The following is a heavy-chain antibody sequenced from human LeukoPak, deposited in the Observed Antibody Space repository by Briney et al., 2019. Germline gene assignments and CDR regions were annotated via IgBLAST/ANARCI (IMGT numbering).Heavy chain of an antibody. Sequence: GGSLRLSCAASGFTFSSYSMNWVRQAPGKGLEWVSSISSSSSYIYYADSVTGRFTISRDNAKNSLYLQMNSLRAEDTAVYYCARVSLLRAWPSLDYWGQGTLVTVSS. V-gene: IGHV3-21*01. D-gene: IGHD5-12*01. J-gene: IGHJ4*02. CDR3: ARVSLLRAWPSLDY. CDR1: GFTFSSYS. CDR2: ISSSSSYI.